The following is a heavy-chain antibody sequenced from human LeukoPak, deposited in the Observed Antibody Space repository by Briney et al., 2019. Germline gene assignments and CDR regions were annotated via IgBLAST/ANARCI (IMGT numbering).Heavy chain of an antibody. CDR3: ARRISTMTQFDY. Sequence: SGTLSLTCTVSGGSISSYYWSWIRQPPGKGLEWIGYISYSGDITYNPSLKSRVTISIDSSKNQFSLYLRSVTAADTAVYYCARRISTMTQFDYWGQGTLVTVSS. J-gene: IGHJ4*02. D-gene: IGHD2-2*01. CDR1: GGSISSYY. V-gene: IGHV4-59*01. CDR2: ISYSGDI.